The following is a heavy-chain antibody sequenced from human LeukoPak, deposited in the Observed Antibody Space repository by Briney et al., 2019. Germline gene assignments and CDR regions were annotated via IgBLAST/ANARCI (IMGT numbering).Heavy chain of an antibody. CDR3: ACIVGATPDDY. Sequence: PGGSLRLSCAASGFTFSSYAMHWVRQAPGKGLEWVAVISYDGSNKYYADSVKGRFTISRDNSKNTLYLQTNSLRAEDTAVYYCACIVGATPDDYWGQGTLVTVSS. J-gene: IGHJ4*02. CDR2: ISYDGSNK. CDR1: GFTFSSYA. V-gene: IGHV3-30*01. D-gene: IGHD1-26*01.